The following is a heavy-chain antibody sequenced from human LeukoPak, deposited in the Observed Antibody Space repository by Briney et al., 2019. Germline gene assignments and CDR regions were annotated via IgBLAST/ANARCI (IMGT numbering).Heavy chain of an antibody. V-gene: IGHV4-59*12. Sequence: SETLSLTCTVSGGSIDSSYWTWIRQAPGKGLEWIGYISDSETTPSSNPSLKSRVTISVDTSKSQFFLKLSSVTAADTAVYYCARDTYDYVWGSYRLFDPWGQGTLVTVSS. D-gene: IGHD3-16*02. CDR3: ARDTYDYVWGSYRLFDP. CDR2: ISDSETT. CDR1: GGSIDSSY. J-gene: IGHJ5*02.